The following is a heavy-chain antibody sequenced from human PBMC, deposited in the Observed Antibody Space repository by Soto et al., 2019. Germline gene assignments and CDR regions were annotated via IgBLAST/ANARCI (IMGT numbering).Heavy chain of an antibody. CDR3: ASRSSGWYYGMDV. CDR1: GGSISSYY. J-gene: IGHJ6*02. Sequence: SETLSLTCTVSGGSISSYYWSWIRQPPGKGLEWIGYRDYSGSTNYNPSLKSRVTISVDRSKNQLSLKLSSVTAADTAVYYCASRSSGWYYGMDVWGQGTTVTVSS. D-gene: IGHD6-19*01. CDR2: RDYSGST. V-gene: IGHV4-59*08.